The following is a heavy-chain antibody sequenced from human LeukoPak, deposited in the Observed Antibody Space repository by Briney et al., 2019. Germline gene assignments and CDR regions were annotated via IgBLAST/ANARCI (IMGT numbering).Heavy chain of an antibody. J-gene: IGHJ4*02. CDR1: GYSFASYG. V-gene: IGHV1-18*01. D-gene: IGHD3-10*01. CDR2: INTYNGNT. Sequence: ASVKVSCKASGYSFASYGISWVRQAPGQGLEWMGWINTYNGNTNYAQNVQGRVTMTTDTATSTAYMELRSLRSDDTAVYFCARVITMVRGVILPVSGFDYWGQGTQVTVSS. CDR3: ARVITMVRGVILPVSGFDY.